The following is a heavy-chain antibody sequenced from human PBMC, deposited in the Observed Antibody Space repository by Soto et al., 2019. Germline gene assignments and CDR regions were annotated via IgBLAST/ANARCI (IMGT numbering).Heavy chain of an antibody. J-gene: IGHJ4*02. D-gene: IGHD3-10*01. CDR1: GGSISSSNW. CDR3: ARVGVRGVIPKPLVFDY. V-gene: IGHV4-4*02. CDR2: IYHSGST. Sequence: QVQLQESGPGLVKPSGTLSLTCAVSGGSISSSNWWSWVRQPPGKGLEWIGEIYHSGSTNYNPSLKGRVTISVDKSKNQFSLKLSSVTAADTAVYYCARVGVRGVIPKPLVFDYWGQGILVTVSS.